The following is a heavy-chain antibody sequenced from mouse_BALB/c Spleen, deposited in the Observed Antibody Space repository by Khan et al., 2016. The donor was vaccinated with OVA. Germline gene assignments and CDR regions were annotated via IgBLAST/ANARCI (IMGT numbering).Heavy chain of an antibody. V-gene: IGHV1-77*01. CDR3: ARGDGDDGDGDY. CDR1: CYPFPYSV. CDR2: IYPGSDNA. J-gene: IGHJ2*01. Sequence: QVQLKQSGPELVKPGASVKMSCTASCYPFPYSVLPWVKQRPGQGLDWIGEIYPGSDNAYYTERFKGNATLTAANSSTTTHMQLSSLTSEDSAVYCCARGDGDDGDGDYWGQGTTLTVSS. D-gene: IGHD1-2*01.